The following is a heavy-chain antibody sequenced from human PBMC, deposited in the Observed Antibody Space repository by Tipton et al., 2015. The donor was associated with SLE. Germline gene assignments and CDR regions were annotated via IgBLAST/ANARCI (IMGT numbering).Heavy chain of an antibody. D-gene: IGHD6-19*01. CDR2: ISYDGSNK. CDR1: GFTFSSYA. CDR3: ARSLGSGWSEEAFDI. Sequence: QVQLVQSGGGVVRPGRSLRLSCAASGFTFSSYAMHWVRQAPGKGLEWVAVISYDGSNKYYADSVKGRFTIPRDNSKNTLYLQMNSLRAEDTAVYYCARSLGSGWSEEAFDIWGQGTMGTVSS. V-gene: IGHV3-30-3*01. J-gene: IGHJ3*02.